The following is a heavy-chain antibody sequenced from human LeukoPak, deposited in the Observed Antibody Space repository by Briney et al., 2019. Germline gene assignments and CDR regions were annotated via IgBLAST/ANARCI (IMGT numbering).Heavy chain of an antibody. Sequence: PGGSLRLSCAASGFTFSNAWMSWVRQAPGKGLEWVGRIKSKTDGGTTDYAAPVKGRFTISRDDSKNTLYLQMNSLKTEDTAVYYCTTDWLSSGWYYFGYWGQGTLVTVSS. CDR2: IKSKTDGGTT. CDR1: GFTFSNAW. V-gene: IGHV3-15*01. D-gene: IGHD6-19*01. J-gene: IGHJ4*02. CDR3: TTDWLSSGWYYFGY.